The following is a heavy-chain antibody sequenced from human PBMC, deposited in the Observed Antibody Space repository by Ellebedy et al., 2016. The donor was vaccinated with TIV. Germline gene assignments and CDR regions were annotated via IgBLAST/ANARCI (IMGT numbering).Heavy chain of an antibody. Sequence: AASVKVSCKASGGTFSSYAISWVRQAPGQGLEWMGRIIPILGIANYAQKFQGRVTITADKSTSTAYMELSSLRSEDTAVYYCARDLTYGGYQGGYFDYWGQGTLVTVSS. D-gene: IGHD5-12*01. CDR1: GGTFSSYA. V-gene: IGHV1-69*04. J-gene: IGHJ4*02. CDR3: ARDLTYGGYQGGYFDY. CDR2: IIPILGIA.